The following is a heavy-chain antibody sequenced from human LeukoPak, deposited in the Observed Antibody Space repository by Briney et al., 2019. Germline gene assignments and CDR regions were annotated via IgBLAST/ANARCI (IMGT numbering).Heavy chain of an antibody. CDR1: GFTFRDYV. V-gene: IGHV3-21*01. J-gene: IGHJ4*02. Sequence: PGGSLRLSCAASGFTFRDYVMNWVRQAPGKGLEWVSSISSSSSYIYYADSVKGRFTISRDNAKNSLYLQMNSLRAEDTAVYYCAREWELLSFDYWGQGTLVTVSS. CDR2: ISSSSSYI. D-gene: IGHD1-26*01. CDR3: AREWELLSFDY.